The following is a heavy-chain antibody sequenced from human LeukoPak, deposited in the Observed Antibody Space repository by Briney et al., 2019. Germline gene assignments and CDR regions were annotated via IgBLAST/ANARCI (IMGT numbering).Heavy chain of an antibody. V-gene: IGHV3-21*01. J-gene: IGHJ3*02. Sequence: GGSLRLSCAASGFTFSSYSMNWVRQAPGKGLEWVSSISSSSSYIYYADSVKGRFTISRDNAKNSLYLQMNSLRAEDTAVYYCARELYCTNGVCYTSAFDIWGQGTMVTVSS. CDR3: ARELYCTNGVCYTSAFDI. CDR2: ISSSSSYI. D-gene: IGHD2-8*01. CDR1: GFTFSSYS.